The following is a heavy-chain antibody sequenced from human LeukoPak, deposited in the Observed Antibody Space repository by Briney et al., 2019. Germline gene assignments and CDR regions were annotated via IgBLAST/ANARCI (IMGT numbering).Heavy chain of an antibody. D-gene: IGHD1-1*01. CDR3: AKGKRYPDY. J-gene: IGHJ4*02. CDR1: GFIFSNYG. V-gene: IGHV3-23*01. CDR2: ISASGSAT. Sequence: GGSLRLSCAASGFIFSNYGMNWVRQAPGKGLEWVAAISASGSATSYADSVRGRFTISRDNSKSTTYLQMNSLRAEDTAVFYCAKGKRYPDYWGQGTLVTVSS.